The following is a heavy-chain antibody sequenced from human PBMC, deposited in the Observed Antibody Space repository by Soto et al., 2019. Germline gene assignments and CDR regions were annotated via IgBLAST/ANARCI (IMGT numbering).Heavy chain of an antibody. J-gene: IGHJ4*02. CDR1: GYRFTSYG. D-gene: IGHD3-22*01. CDR2: ISAYNGNT. Sequence: VQLVQSGAEVKKPGESLKISCKVSGYRFTSYGISWVRQAPGQGLEWMGWISAYNGNTNYAQKLQGRVTMTTDTSTSTAYMELRSLRSDDTAVYYCARGPDYYDSSGYFDYWGQGTLVTVSS. V-gene: IGHV1-18*01. CDR3: ARGPDYYDSSGYFDY.